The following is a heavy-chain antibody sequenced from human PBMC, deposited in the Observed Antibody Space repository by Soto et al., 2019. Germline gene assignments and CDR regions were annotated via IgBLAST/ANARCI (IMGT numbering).Heavy chain of an antibody. CDR2: INHSGST. D-gene: IGHD6-13*01. CDR1: GGSFSGYY. CDR3: ARGGDLSSSWYGRNWFDP. Sequence: KASETLSLTCAVYGGSFSGYYWSWIRQPPGKGLEWIGEINHSGSTNYNPSLKSRVTISVDTSKNQFSLKLSSVTAADTAVYYCARGGDLSSSWYGRNWFDPWGQGTLVTVSS. V-gene: IGHV4-34*01. J-gene: IGHJ5*02.